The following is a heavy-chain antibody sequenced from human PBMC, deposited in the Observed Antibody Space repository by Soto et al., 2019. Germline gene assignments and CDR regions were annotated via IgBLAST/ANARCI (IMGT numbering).Heavy chain of an antibody. CDR2: IRNKAKSYTT. Sequence: EVQLVESGGGLVQPGWSLRLSCVASGFTFSDSYMDWVRQAPGKGLEWVGRIRNKAKSYTTEYAASVKGRFTVSRDESQSSLFLQMNSLETEDTAIYYCVSADADPPGNWYFDLWGRGTLVTVSS. V-gene: IGHV3-72*01. J-gene: IGHJ2*01. CDR1: GFTFSDSY. CDR3: VSADADPPGNWYFDL.